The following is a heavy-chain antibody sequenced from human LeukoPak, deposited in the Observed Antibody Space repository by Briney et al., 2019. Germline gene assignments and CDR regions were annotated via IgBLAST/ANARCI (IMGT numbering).Heavy chain of an antibody. D-gene: IGHD3-3*01. J-gene: IGHJ4*02. Sequence: SETLSLTCTVSGGSISSYYWSWIRQPPGKGLEWIGYIYYSGSTNYNPSLESRVTISVDTSKNQFSLKLSSVTAADTAVYYCARIYDFWSGYYALDYWGQGTLVTVSS. CDR2: IYYSGST. CDR1: GGSISSYY. CDR3: ARIYDFWSGYYALDY. V-gene: IGHV4-59*08.